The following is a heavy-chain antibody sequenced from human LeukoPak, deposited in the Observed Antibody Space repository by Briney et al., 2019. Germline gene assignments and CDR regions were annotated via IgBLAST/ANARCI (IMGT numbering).Heavy chain of an antibody. CDR2: ISGSGGST. V-gene: IGHV3-23*01. D-gene: IGHD2-15*01. CDR3: AKDSMFGCSGGSCYGYYYGMDV. J-gene: IGHJ6*02. Sequence: GGSLRLSCAASGFTFSSYAMSWVRQAPGKGLEWVSAISGSGGSTYYADSVKGRFTISRDNSKNTLYLQMNSLRAEDTAVYYCAKDSMFGCSGGSCYGYYYGMDVWGQGTTVTVSS. CDR1: GFTFSSYA.